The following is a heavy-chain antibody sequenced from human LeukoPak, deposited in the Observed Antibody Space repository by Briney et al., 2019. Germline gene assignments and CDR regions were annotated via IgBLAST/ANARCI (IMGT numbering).Heavy chain of an antibody. CDR2: INSDGSST. V-gene: IGHV3-74*01. J-gene: IGHJ3*02. CDR3: AREPLYAFDI. Sequence: GGSLRLSCAASGFTFGRYWMHWVRQAPGKGLVWVSRINSDGSSTDYADSVKGRFTISRDSAKNTLYLQMNSLRAEDTAVYYCAREPLYAFDIWGQGTMVTVSS. CDR1: GFTFGRYW.